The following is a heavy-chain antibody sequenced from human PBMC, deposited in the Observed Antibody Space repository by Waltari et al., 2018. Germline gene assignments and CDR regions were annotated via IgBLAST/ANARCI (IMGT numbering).Heavy chain of an antibody. CDR3: ARDSPLTGGVMNY. V-gene: IGHV3-7*01. J-gene: IGHJ4*02. Sequence: EVQLVEFGGGLVQPGGSLRLSCAASGFTFSSFWMGWVRQAPGKGLEWVANIKQDGSEKYYVDSVKGRFTISRDNAKNSLYLQMNSLRAEDTAVYYCARDSPLTGGVMNYWGQGTLVTVSS. CDR2: IKQDGSEK. D-gene: IGHD3-16*01. CDR1: GFTFSSFW.